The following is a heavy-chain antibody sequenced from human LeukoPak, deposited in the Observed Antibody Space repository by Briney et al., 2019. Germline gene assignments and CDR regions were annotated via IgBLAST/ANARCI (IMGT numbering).Heavy chain of an antibody. J-gene: IGHJ6*03. V-gene: IGHV3-21*01. D-gene: IGHD3-10*01. Sequence: PGGSLRLSCAASGFTFSSYSMNWVRQAPGKGLEWVSSISSSSSYIYYADSVKGRFTISRGNAKNSLYLQMNSLRAEDTAVYYCARLWFGDSEVYYYMDVWGKGTTVTVSS. CDR1: GFTFSSYS. CDR3: ARLWFGDSEVYYYMDV. CDR2: ISSSSSYI.